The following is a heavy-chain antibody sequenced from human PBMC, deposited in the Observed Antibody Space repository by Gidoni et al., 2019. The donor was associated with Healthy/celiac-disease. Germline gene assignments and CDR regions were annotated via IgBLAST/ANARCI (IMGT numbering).Heavy chain of an antibody. CDR3: ARDSHHRKQYYYYGMDV. J-gene: IGHJ6*02. V-gene: IGHV4-61*01. Sequence: QVQLQESGPGLVKPSETLSLTCTVSGGSVSSGSYYWSWIRQPPGKGLEWIGYIYYSGSTNYNPSLKSRVTISVDTSKNQFSLKLSSVTAADTAVYYCARDSHHRKQYYYYGMDVWGQGTTVTVSS. CDR2: IYYSGST. CDR1: GGSVSSGSYY.